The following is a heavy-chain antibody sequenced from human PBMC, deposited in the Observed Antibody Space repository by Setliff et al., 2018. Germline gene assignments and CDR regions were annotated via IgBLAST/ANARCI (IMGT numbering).Heavy chain of an antibody. CDR3: ARALGYCSRTSCYADAFDI. D-gene: IGHD2-2*01. CDR2: MYHSGST. CDR1: GYSISSDYY. J-gene: IGHJ3*02. V-gene: IGHV4-38-2*01. Sequence: PSETLSLTCAVSGYSISSDYYWGWIRQPPGKGLEWIGSMYHSGSTYYNPSLKSRGTISVDTSKNQFSLELNYVTAADTAVYYCARALGYCSRTSCYADAFDIWGQGTMVTVSS.